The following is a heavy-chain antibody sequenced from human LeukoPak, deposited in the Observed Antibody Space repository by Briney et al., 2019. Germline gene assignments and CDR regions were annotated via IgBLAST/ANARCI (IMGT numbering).Heavy chain of an antibody. CDR1: GYTFTSYA. CDR3: AREGSDPYPLLIDRFGP. J-gene: IGHJ5*02. CDR2: INTNTGNP. D-gene: IGHD2-2*01. V-gene: IGHV7-4-1*02. Sequence: ASVKVSCKASGYTFTSYAMNWVRQAPGQGLEWMGWINTNTGNPTYAQGFTGRFVFSLDTSVSTAYLQISSLKAEDTAVYYCAREGSDPYPLLIDRFGPRGPGTLVTVSS.